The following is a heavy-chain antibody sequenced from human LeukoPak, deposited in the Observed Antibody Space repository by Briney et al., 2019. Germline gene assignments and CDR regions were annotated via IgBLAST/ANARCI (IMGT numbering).Heavy chain of an antibody. D-gene: IGHD1-20*01. V-gene: IGHV3-7*03. Sequence: GGSLRLSCTASGFTFSSYWMTWVRQAPGKGLEWVGNIKHDGSEKYYLDSVKGRFTISRDNAKNSLFLQMDSLRAEDTAVYYCARFRSGNWYYFDSWGQGTRVTVSS. CDR3: ARFRSGNWYYFDS. CDR2: IKHDGSEK. J-gene: IGHJ4*02. CDR1: GFTFSSYW.